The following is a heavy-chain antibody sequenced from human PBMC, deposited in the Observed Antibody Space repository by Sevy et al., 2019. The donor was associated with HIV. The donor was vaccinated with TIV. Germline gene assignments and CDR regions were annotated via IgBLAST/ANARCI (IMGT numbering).Heavy chain of an antibody. CDR2: VNHSGST. V-gene: IGHV4-34*01. D-gene: IGHD3-3*01. CDR3: AGGGDGVVPSPIIGLGPWTKYWYFDL. J-gene: IGHJ2*01. CDR1: GGSFSGYS. Sequence: SETLSLTCAVSGGSFSGYSWDWIRQPPGKGLEWIGEVNHSGSTNYNPSLKSRVTISVDTSENQFSLKLNFVTAADTAVYYCAGGGDGVVPSPIIGLGPWTKYWYFDLWGRGTLVTVSS.